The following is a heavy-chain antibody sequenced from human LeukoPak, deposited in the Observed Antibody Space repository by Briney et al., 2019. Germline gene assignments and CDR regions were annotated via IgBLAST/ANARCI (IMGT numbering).Heavy chain of an antibody. CDR2: ISSSSSTI. CDR3: ARSHVLRFLEWFPNYSWFDP. Sequence: GGSLRLSCAASGFAFSSYSMNWVRQAPGKGLEWVSYISSSSSTIYYADSVKGRFTISRDNAKNSLYLQMNSLRAEDTAVYYCARSHVLRFLEWFPNYSWFDPWGQGTLVTVSS. CDR1: GFAFSSYS. J-gene: IGHJ5*02. D-gene: IGHD3-3*01. V-gene: IGHV3-48*01.